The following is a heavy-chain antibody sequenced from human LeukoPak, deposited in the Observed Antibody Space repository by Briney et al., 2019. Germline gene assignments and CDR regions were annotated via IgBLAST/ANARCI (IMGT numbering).Heavy chain of an antibody. CDR3: TKLVWGYDAFDI. CDR1: GFTFSSYG. J-gene: IGHJ3*02. CDR2: ISYDRSSK. Sequence: GGSLRLSCAASGFTFSSYGMHWVRQAPGKGLEWVAVISYDRSSKYYADSVKGRFTISRDNSKNTLYLQMNSLRAEDTAAYYCTKLVWGYDAFDIWGQGTMVAVSS. V-gene: IGHV3-30*18. D-gene: IGHD5-18*01.